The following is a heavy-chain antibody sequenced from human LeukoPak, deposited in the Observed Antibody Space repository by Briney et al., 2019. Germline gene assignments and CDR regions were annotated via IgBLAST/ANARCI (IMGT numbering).Heavy chain of an antibody. Sequence: GGSLRLSCAASGFTFSSYAMEWARQAPGKGLEWVAVISYDGSDKNYADSVKGRFTISRDNSMDTLYLQMNSLRAEDTAVYYCARDRLVVVVAGPYYYMDVWGKGTTVTVSS. V-gene: IGHV3-30*04. J-gene: IGHJ6*03. D-gene: IGHD2-15*01. CDR1: GFTFSSYA. CDR2: ISYDGSDK. CDR3: ARDRLVVVVAGPYYYMDV.